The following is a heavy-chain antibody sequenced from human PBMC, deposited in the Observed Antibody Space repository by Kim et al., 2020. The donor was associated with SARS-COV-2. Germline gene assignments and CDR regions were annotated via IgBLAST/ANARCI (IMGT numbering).Heavy chain of an antibody. CDR1: GFTFSSYA. V-gene: IGHV3-30*04. CDR2: ISYDGSNK. Sequence: GGSLRLSCAASGFTFSSYAMHWVRQAPGKGLEWVAVISYDGSNKYYADSVKGRFTISRDNSKNTLYLQMNSLRAEDTAVYYCARAAPEDDYWGQGTLVTVSS. CDR3: ARAAPEDDY. J-gene: IGHJ4*02.